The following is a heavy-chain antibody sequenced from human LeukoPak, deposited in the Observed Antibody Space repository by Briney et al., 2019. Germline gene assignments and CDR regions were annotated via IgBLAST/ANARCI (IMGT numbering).Heavy chain of an antibody. Sequence: SETLSLTCTVSGGSSRSYYWSWIRQPPGKGLEWIGYIHYSGSTKYNPSLKGRVTILVDTSKNEFSLRLSSVTAADTAVYYCARSGGDRVEMPTIIDYWGQGTLVTVSS. CDR1: GGSSRSYY. J-gene: IGHJ4*02. D-gene: IGHD5-24*01. V-gene: IGHV4-59*01. CDR2: IHYSGST. CDR3: ARSGGDRVEMPTIIDY.